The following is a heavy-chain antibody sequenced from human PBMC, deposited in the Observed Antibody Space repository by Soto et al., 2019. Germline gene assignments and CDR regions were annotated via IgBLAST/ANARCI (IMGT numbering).Heavy chain of an antibody. CDR1: GFSLSTSGVG. CDR3: ARNYCTNGVCFNPDY. CDR2: IYWNDDK. V-gene: IGHV2-5*01. J-gene: IGHJ4*02. D-gene: IGHD2-8*01. Sequence: QITLKESGPTLVKPAQTLTLTCTFSGFSLSTSGVGVGWIRQPPGKALEWLALIYWNDDKRYSPSLKSRLTITKDTSKNQVVLTITNMDPVDTATYYCARNYCTNGVCFNPDYWGQGTLVTVSS.